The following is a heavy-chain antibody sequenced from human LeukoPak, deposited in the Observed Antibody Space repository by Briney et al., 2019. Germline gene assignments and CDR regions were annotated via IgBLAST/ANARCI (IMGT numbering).Heavy chain of an antibody. CDR3: AGVGATYPYYFDY. D-gene: IGHD1-26*01. Sequence: SETLSLTCTVSGGSISSYYWSWIRQPPGEGLEWIGYIYYSGSTNYNPSLKSRVTISVDTSKNQFSLKLSSVTAADTAVYYCAGVGATYPYYFDYWGQGTLVTVSS. CDR1: GGSISSYY. CDR2: IYYSGST. V-gene: IGHV4-59*01. J-gene: IGHJ4*02.